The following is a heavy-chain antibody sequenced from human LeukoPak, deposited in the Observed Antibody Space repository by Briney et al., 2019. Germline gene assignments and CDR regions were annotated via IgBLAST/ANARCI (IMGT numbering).Heavy chain of an antibody. CDR1: RFTFSSYG. CDR3: ARVLLAVGATQLDY. D-gene: IGHD1-26*01. V-gene: IGHV3-33*01. J-gene: IGHJ4*02. Sequence: GGSLRLSCTASRFTFSSYGMHWVRQAPGKGLEWVAVICYDGSNKYYADSVKGRFTISRDNSKNTLYLQMNSLRAEDTAVYYCARVLLAVGATQLDYWGQGTLVTVSS. CDR2: ICYDGSNK.